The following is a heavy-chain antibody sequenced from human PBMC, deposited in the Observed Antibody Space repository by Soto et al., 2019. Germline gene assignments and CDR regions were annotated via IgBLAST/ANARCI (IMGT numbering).Heavy chain of an antibody. Sequence: QVQLQESGPGLVKPSQTLSLTCTVSGGSISSGGYYWSWIRQHPGKGLEWIGYIYYSGSTYYNLSLKSRVTISVDTSKNQFSLKLSSVTAADTAVYYCAIGGYSKFPDYFDYWGQGILVTVSS. CDR1: GGSISSGGYY. CDR3: AIGGYSKFPDYFDY. V-gene: IGHV4-31*03. D-gene: IGHD4-4*01. CDR2: IYYSGST. J-gene: IGHJ4*02.